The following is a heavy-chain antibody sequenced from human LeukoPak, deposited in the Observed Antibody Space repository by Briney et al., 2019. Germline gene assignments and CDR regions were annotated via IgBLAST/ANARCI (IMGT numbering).Heavy chain of an antibody. Sequence: GGSLRLSCAASGLRFGSYWMNWVRQAPGKGLEWVSSISSSSSYIYYADSVKGRFTISRDNAKNSLYLQMNSLRAEDTAVYYCARDSHSRDDYWGQGTLVTVSS. J-gene: IGHJ4*02. V-gene: IGHV3-21*01. D-gene: IGHD6-13*01. CDR2: ISSSSSYI. CDR1: GLRFGSYW. CDR3: ARDSHSRDDY.